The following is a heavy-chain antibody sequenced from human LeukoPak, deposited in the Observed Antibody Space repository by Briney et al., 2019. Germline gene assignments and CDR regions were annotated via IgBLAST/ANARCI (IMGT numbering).Heavy chain of an antibody. CDR3: ARVGSGGDAFDI. CDR2: ISYSGST. CDR1: DGSISSYY. D-gene: IGHD2-15*01. Sequence: SETLSLTCSVPDGSISSYYWSWIRQPPGKGLEWIGYISYSGSTSYNPSLKSRVTISVDTSKNQFSLKLSSVTAADTAVYYCARVGSGGDAFDIWGQGTMVTVSS. V-gene: IGHV4-59*01. J-gene: IGHJ3*02.